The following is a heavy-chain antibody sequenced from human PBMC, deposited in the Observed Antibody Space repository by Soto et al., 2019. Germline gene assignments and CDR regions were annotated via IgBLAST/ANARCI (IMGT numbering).Heavy chain of an antibody. J-gene: IGHJ4*02. V-gene: IGHV4-39*01. D-gene: IGHD6-19*01. Sequence: SETLSLTCTVSGGSISSSSYYWGWIRQPPGKGLEWIGSIYYSGSTYYNPSLKSRVTISVDTSKNQFSLKLSSVTAADTAVYYCARIVVAVAARSLWRDWPYYFDYWGQGTLVTVSS. CDR1: GGSISSSSYY. CDR3: ARIVVAVAARSLWRDWPYYFDY. CDR2: IYYSGST.